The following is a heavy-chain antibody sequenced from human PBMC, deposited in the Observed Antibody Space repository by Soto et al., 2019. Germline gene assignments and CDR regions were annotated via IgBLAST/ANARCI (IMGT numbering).Heavy chain of an antibody. CDR1: GGSISHYY. J-gene: IGHJ5*02. Sequence: NPSETLSLTCTGSGGSISHYYWSWIRQSPGKGLEWIGYAYYSGSTDYNPSLKSRVTMSVDTSKNQVSLKLNSVTTADTAVYYCARDRSTYGGGGTGEVKENWFDPWGPGTLVTVS. V-gene: IGHV4-59*01. CDR2: AYYSGST. CDR3: ARDRSTYGGGGTGEVKENWFDP. D-gene: IGHD2-8*01.